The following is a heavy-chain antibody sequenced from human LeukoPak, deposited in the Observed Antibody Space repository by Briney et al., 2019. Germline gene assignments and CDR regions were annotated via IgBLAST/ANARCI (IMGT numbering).Heavy chain of an antibody. J-gene: IGHJ5*02. V-gene: IGHV1-2*04. Sequence: ASVKVSCKASGYTFTGYYMHWVRQAPGQGLEWMGWINPNSGGTNYAQKLQGWVTMTRDTSISTAYMELSRLRSDDTAVYYCARGGTSAKRYYDILTGYQNWFDPWGQGTLVTVSS. D-gene: IGHD3-9*01. CDR3: ARGGTSAKRYYDILTGYQNWFDP. CDR1: GYTFTGYY. CDR2: INPNSGGT.